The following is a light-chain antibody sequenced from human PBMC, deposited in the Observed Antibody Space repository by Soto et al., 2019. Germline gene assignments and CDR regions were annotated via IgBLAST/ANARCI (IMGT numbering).Light chain of an antibody. Sequence: IVLTQSPGTLSVSPGEGATLSGKASQSVRSTYLAWYQQEPGQPPSLLIYGASNRAIGIPDRFSGSGSGTDFTLTISRLEPEDFAVYYCQQYGSSPRTFGPGTKVDIK. CDR2: GAS. J-gene: IGKJ3*01. V-gene: IGKV3-20*01. CDR3: QQYGSSPRT. CDR1: QSVRSTY.